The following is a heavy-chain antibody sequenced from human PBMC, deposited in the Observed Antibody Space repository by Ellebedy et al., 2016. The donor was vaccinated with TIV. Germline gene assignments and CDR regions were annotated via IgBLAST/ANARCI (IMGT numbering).Heavy chain of an antibody. J-gene: IGHJ3*01. V-gene: IGHV3-23*01. D-gene: IGHD4-23*01. Sequence: PGGSLRLSCAASGFTFSSAWMNWVRQAPGKGLEWVSSITESGGNTSYADSVKGRFTISRDNSKETLFLQMNSLRAEDTAIYFCARDPVGVGPAFDVWGQGTMVTVSS. CDR2: ITESGGNT. CDR1: GFTFSSAW. CDR3: ARDPVGVGPAFDV.